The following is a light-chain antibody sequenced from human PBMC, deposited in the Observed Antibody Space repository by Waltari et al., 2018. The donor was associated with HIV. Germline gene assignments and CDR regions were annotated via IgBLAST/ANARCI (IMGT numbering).Light chain of an antibody. V-gene: IGLV1-44*01. CDR2: NSN. Sequence: QSVLTQPPSASGTPGQRVTIACSGSNSTIGRNPVNWYQQLPGTAPKLLIYNSNQRPSGVPDRVAGSKSCSSASLAISGLQSEDEAGYYCAAWDDGLHGWIFGGGTKLTVL. CDR3: AAWDDGLHGWI. J-gene: IGLJ2*01. CDR1: NSTIGRNP.